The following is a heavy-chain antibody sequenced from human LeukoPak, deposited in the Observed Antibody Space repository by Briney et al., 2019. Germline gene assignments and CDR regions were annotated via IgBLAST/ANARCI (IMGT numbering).Heavy chain of an antibody. CDR3: ARGDIAVAGTEFDY. D-gene: IGHD6-19*01. Sequence: GGSLRLSCAASGFTFSSYAISWVRQAPGKGLEWVSYISSSGSTIYYADSVKGRFTISRDNAKNSLYLQMNSLRAEDTAVYYCARGDIAVAGTEFDYWGQGTLVTVSS. V-gene: IGHV3-48*04. J-gene: IGHJ4*02. CDR1: GFTFSSYA. CDR2: ISSSGSTI.